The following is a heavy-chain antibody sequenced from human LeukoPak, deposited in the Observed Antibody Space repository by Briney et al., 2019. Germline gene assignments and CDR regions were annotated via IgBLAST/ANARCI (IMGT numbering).Heavy chain of an antibody. V-gene: IGHV3-30*18. J-gene: IGHJ4*02. Sequence: GRSLRLSCAASGFTFSSYGMHWVRQAPGKGLEWVAVISYDGSNKYYADSVKGRFTISRDNSKNTLYLQMNSLRAEDTAVYYCAKVFNIGYDYVWGSYRLPEYYFDYWGQGTLVTVSS. CDR3: AKVFNIGYDYVWGSYRLPEYYFDY. CDR2: ISYDGSNK. CDR1: GFTFSSYG. D-gene: IGHD3-16*02.